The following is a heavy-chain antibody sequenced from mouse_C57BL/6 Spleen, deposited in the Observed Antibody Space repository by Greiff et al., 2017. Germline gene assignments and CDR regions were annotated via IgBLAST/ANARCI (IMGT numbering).Heavy chain of an antibody. J-gene: IGHJ3*01. Sequence: QVQLQQSGPGLVAPSQSLSITCTVSGFSLTSYGVSWVRQPPGKGLEWLGVIWGDGSTNNHSALISRLSISKANSKSQVFVKLNSLQTDDTATYYCANPRCGNYGFAYWGQGTMVTVSA. CDR1: GFSLTSYG. V-gene: IGHV2-3*01. CDR3: ANPRCGNYGFAY. D-gene: IGHD2-1*01. CDR2: IWGDGST.